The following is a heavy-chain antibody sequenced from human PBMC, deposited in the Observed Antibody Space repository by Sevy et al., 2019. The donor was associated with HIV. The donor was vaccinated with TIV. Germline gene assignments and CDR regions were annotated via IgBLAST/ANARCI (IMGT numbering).Heavy chain of an antibody. CDR2: ISRGGETI. D-gene: IGHD5-18*01. Sequence: GGSLRLSCAASIFTFRNYGMIWIRQAPGKGLEWVSYISRGGETIYYADSVKGRFTISRDNAKKSVDLQMNSLRAEDTAVYYCARGSGYLSAFDIWGQGAMVTVSS. J-gene: IGHJ3*02. V-gene: IGHV3-11*01. CDR1: IFTFRNYG. CDR3: ARGSGYLSAFDI.